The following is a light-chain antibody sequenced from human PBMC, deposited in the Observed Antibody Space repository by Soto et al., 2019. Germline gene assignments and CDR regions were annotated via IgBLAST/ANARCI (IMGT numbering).Light chain of an antibody. CDR3: QQYSSYLYT. V-gene: IGKV1-5*03. J-gene: IGKJ2*01. Sequence: DSQMTQSPSTLSASVGDRVIITCRASQSISSWLAWYQQKPGKAPKLLIYKASSLESGVPSRFSGSGSGTEFTLTISSLQPDDFATYYCQQYSSYLYTFGQGTKLEIK. CDR2: KAS. CDR1: QSISSW.